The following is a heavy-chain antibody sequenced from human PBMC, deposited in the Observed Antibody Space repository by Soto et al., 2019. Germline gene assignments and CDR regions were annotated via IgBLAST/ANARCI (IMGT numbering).Heavy chain of an antibody. CDR2: ISYDGSNK. Sequence: QVQLVESGGGVVQPGRYLRLSCAASGFTFSSYGMHWVRQAPGKELEWVAAISYDGSNKYYADSVKGRFTISRDNPKNTMYLQMNSLRAEDTAAYYCAKGPAIVSVPAVINYNYGMEVWGRGTTVTVSS. V-gene: IGHV3-30*18. CDR1: GFTFSSYG. J-gene: IGHJ6*02. D-gene: IGHD2-2*01. CDR3: AKGPAIVSVPAVINYNYGMEV.